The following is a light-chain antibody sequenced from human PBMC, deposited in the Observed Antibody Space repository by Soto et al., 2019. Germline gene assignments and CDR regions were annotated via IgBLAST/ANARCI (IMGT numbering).Light chain of an antibody. V-gene: IGLV3-21*02. J-gene: IGLJ2*01. CDR3: QVWDDSGDHVV. Sequence: SYELTQPPSVSVTPGQTARITCGGNNIGSKGVHWYQQKPGQAPVLVVYDDSDRPSGIPERFSGSNSGNTATLTINMVEAGDEADFFCQVWDDSGDHVVFGGGTKVTVL. CDR1: NIGSKG. CDR2: DDS.